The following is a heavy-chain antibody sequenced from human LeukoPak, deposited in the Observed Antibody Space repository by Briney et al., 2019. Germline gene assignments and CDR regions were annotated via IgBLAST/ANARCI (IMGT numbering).Heavy chain of an antibody. J-gene: IGHJ5*02. CDR2: ISGSGGST. CDR1: GFTFSSYA. V-gene: IGHV3-23*01. Sequence: GGSLRLSCAASGFTFSSYAMSWVRQAPGKGLEWVSAISGSGGSTYYADSVKGRFTISRDNSKNTLYLQMNSLRAEDAAVYYCAGAGTIAAAQFDSRGQGTLVTVSS. D-gene: IGHD6-13*01. CDR3: AGAGTIAAAQFDS.